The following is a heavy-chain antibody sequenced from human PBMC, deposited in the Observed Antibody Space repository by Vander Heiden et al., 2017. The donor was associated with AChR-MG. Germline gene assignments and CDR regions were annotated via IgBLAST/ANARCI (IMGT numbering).Heavy chain of an antibody. Sequence: QVQLQQWGAGLLKPSETLSLTCAVYGGSFSGYYWSWIRQPPGKGLEWIGEINHSGSTNYNPALKSRVTISVDTSKNQFSLKLRSVTAADTAVYYCARGSRAVAGHFDYWGQGTLVTVSS. J-gene: IGHJ4*02. V-gene: IGHV4-34*01. D-gene: IGHD6-19*01. CDR1: GGSFSGYY. CDR2: INHSGST. CDR3: ARGSRAVAGHFDY.